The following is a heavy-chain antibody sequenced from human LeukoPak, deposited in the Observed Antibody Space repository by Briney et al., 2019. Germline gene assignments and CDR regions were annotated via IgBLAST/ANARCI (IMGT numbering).Heavy chain of an antibody. D-gene: IGHD1-7*01. V-gene: IGHV4-59*08. CDR3: ARHGLPDWNYDC. Sequence: SETLSLTCTVSGGSVRNYIWTWVRQPPGKGLEWIGYIYYSGQTNYNPSFENRVSMSVDTSTNQFSLQLNSVTAADTAVYYCARHGLPDWNYDCWGQGTLVTVSS. J-gene: IGHJ4*02. CDR1: GGSVRNYI. CDR2: IYYSGQT.